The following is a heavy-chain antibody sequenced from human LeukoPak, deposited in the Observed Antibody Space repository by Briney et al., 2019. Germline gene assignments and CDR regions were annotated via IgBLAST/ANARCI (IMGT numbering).Heavy chain of an antibody. Sequence: GGSLRLSCAASGFTFSNYAMSWVRQAPGKGLEWVSSISGSGGSTHYADSVKGRFTISRDNSKNTLYLQMNSLRAEDTAVYYCARGSYYDSSGYPTDAFDIWGQGTMVTVSS. D-gene: IGHD3-22*01. CDR1: GFTFSNYA. CDR2: ISGSGGST. V-gene: IGHV3-23*01. J-gene: IGHJ3*02. CDR3: ARGSYYDSSGYPTDAFDI.